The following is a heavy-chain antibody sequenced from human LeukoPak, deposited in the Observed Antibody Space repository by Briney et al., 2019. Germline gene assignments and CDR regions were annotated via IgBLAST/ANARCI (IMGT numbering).Heavy chain of an antibody. J-gene: IGHJ6*02. Sequence: ASVKVSCKASGGTFSSYAISWVRQAPGQGLEWMGGIIPIFGTANYAQKFQGGVTITADESTSTAYMELSSLRSEDTAVYYCAREGRQQLPLDVWGQGTTVTVSS. D-gene: IGHD6-13*01. CDR3: AREGRQQLPLDV. CDR1: GGTFSSYA. V-gene: IGHV1-69*13. CDR2: IIPIFGTA.